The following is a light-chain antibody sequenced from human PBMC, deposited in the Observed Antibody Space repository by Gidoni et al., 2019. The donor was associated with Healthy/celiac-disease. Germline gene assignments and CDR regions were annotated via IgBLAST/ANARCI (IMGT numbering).Light chain of an antibody. CDR2: GAS. Sequence: PQSPATLSVSPGERATLSCRASQSVSSNLAWYQQKPGKAPKLLIYGASTRDTGIPARFSGSGSGTEFTLTISSLQSEDFAVYYCQQYNSRPITFGQGTRLEIK. CDR3: QQYNSRPIT. CDR1: QSVSSN. V-gene: IGKV3-15*01. J-gene: IGKJ5*01.